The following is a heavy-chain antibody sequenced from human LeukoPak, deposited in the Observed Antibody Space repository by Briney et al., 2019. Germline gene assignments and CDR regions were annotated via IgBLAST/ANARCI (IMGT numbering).Heavy chain of an antibody. CDR2: SNPNSGST. J-gene: IGHJ5*02. Sequence: AAVTVSCMPSRYTFTGYYIHWVRQAPRQGGEGMGWSNPNSGSTNYAQKFQGRVTMTRDTSISTAYMELSRLRSDDTAVYYCARDLTGTTGWFDPWGQGTLVTVSS. D-gene: IGHD1-7*01. CDR1: RYTFTGYY. CDR3: ARDLTGTTGWFDP. V-gene: IGHV1-2*02.